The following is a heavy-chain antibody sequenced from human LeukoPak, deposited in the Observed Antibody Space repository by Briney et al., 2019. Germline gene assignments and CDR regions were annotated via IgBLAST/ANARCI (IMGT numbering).Heavy chain of an antibody. D-gene: IGHD1-26*01. J-gene: IGHJ4*02. V-gene: IGHV3-74*01. CDR3: ARTPVGNFDY. CDR2: LNGDGTNI. Sequence: GGSLRLSCVASGFTFSNYWMQWVRQVPGKGLVWVSRLNGDGTNIIYADSVKGRFTISRDNAENTLYLQMNSLRAEDTAVYYCARTPVGNFDYWGQGTLVTVSS. CDR1: GFTFSNYW.